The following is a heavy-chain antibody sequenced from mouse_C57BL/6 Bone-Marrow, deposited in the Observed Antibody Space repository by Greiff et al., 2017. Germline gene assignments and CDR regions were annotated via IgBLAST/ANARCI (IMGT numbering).Heavy chain of an antibody. CDR2: IDPSDSYT. V-gene: IGHV1-50*01. CDR3: ARWELRYWYFDV. CDR1: GYTFTSYW. J-gene: IGHJ1*03. Sequence: QVQLQQPGAELVKPGASVKLSCKASGYTFTSYWMQWVKQRPGQGLEWIGEIDPSDSYTNYNQKFKGKATLTVDTSSSTAYMQLSSLTSEDSAVYCCARWELRYWYFDVWGTGTTVTVSS. D-gene: IGHD2-4*01.